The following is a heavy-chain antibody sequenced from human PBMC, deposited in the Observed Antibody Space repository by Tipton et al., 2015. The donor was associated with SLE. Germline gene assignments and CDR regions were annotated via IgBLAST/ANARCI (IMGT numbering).Heavy chain of an antibody. V-gene: IGHV4-39*07. CDR1: GGSISSSSYY. J-gene: IGHJ4*02. Sequence: TLSLTCTVSGGSISSSSYYWGWIRQPPGKGLEWIGSIYYSGSTYYNPSLKSRVTISVETSKNQFSLKLSSVTAADTAVYYCARRSPSDYYDGSGYSYFDYWGQGTLVTVSS. D-gene: IGHD3-22*01. CDR2: IYYSGST. CDR3: ARRSPSDYYDGSGYSYFDY.